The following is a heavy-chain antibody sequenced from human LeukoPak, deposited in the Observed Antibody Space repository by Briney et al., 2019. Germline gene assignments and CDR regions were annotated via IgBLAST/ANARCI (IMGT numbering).Heavy chain of an antibody. CDR2: MYSSGST. D-gene: IGHD3-10*01. CDR1: GFTFSSYA. V-gene: IGHV3-23*05. Sequence: TGGSLRLSCAASGFTFSSYAMSWVRQAPGKGLEWVSVMYSSGSTYYADSVKGRFTISRDNSKNTLYLQMNNLRADDTAVYYCARWFANSFDYWGQGTLVTVSS. CDR3: ARWFANSFDY. J-gene: IGHJ4*02.